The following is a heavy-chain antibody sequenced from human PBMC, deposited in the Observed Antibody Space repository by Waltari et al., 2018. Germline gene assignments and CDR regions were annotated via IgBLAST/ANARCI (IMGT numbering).Heavy chain of an antibody. Sequence: QLQLQESGPGLVKPSETLSLTCTVSGGSISSSSYYWGWNRQPPGKGLEWIGSIYYSGSTYYNPSLKSRVTISVDTSKNQFSLKLSSVTAADTAVYYCARGAGWWQLLDYWGQGTLVTVSS. J-gene: IGHJ4*02. V-gene: IGHV4-39*07. CDR1: GGSISSSSYY. D-gene: IGHD2-15*01. CDR2: IYYSGST. CDR3: ARGAGWWQLLDY.